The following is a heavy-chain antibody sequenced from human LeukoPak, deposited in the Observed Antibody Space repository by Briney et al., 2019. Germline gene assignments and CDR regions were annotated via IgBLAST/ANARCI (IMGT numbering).Heavy chain of an antibody. J-gene: IGHJ4*02. V-gene: IGHV3-7*01. CDR3: TRDTGGSGSYPDY. Sequence: GGSLRLSCAASGFTFSSYWMTWVRQTPGKGLEWVAHIRQDGSEKYYWDSVKGRFTISRDNAKNSVYLQMNSLRAEDTAVYYCTRDTGGSGSYPDYWGQGTLVTVSS. CDR2: IRQDGSEK. CDR1: GFTFSSYW. D-gene: IGHD1-26*01.